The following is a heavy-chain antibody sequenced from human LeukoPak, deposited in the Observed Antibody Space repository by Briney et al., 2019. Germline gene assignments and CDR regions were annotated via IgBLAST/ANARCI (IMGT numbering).Heavy chain of an antibody. V-gene: IGHV1-46*01. CDR3: ARDADYYDSSGYYAFDI. CDR2: INPGGGST. D-gene: IGHD3-22*01. Sequence: ASVKVSCKASGYTFTSYYIHWVRQAPGQGLEWMGIINPGGGSTSYAQKFQGRVTMTRDMSTSTVYMELSSLRSEDTVVYYCARDADYYDSSGYYAFDIWGQGTMVTVSS. CDR1: GYTFTSYY. J-gene: IGHJ3*02.